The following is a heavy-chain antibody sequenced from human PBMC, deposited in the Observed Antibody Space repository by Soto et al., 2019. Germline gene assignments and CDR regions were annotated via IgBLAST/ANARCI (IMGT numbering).Heavy chain of an antibody. D-gene: IGHD3-10*01. Sequence: EVQLVQSGVEVKKPGESLTISCKVSGYSFIDHWIGWVRQMPGKGPEWMGIIFPHDSDTRYNPSFQGQATISADMSTDTAFLQWSSLKASDTAIYYCTRQAPVVPIARAMDVWGQGTTVIVSS. CDR3: TRQAPVVPIARAMDV. J-gene: IGHJ6*02. CDR1: GYSFIDHW. V-gene: IGHV5-51*01. CDR2: IFPHDSDT.